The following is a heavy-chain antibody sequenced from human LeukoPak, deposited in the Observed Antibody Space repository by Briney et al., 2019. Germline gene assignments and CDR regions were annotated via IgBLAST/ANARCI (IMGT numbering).Heavy chain of an antibody. D-gene: IGHD3-10*01. CDR3: ATLGTMVRGVIMDY. Sequence: GGSLRLSCAAPGFTCSSYWMHWVRQAPGKGLVWVSRINSDGSYTNYADSVKGRFTISRDNAKNTLYLQMNSLRAEDTAVYYCATLGTMVRGVIMDYWGQGTLVTVSS. J-gene: IGHJ4*02. CDR2: INSDGSYT. V-gene: IGHV3-74*01. CDR1: GFTCSSYW.